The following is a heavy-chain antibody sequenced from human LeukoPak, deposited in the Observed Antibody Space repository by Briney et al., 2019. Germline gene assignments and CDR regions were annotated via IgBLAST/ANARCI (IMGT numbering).Heavy chain of an antibody. V-gene: IGHV1-69*04. J-gene: IGHJ4*02. CDR1: GGTFSSYA. CDR3: ARDGQSGSYDSQLPTSYFDY. D-gene: IGHD1-26*01. CDR2: IIPILGIA. Sequence: GSSVKVSCKASGGTFSSYAISWVRQAPGQGLEWMGMIIPILGIANYAQKFQGRVTITADKSTSTAYMELSSLRAEDTAVYYCARDGQSGSYDSQLPTSYFDYWGQGTLVTVSS.